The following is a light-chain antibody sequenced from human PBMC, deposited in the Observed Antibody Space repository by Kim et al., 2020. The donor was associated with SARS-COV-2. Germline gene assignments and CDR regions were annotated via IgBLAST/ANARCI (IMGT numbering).Light chain of an antibody. J-gene: IGKJ1*01. Sequence: FPGERATPSCRASQSISSNYLAWYQQKPGQAPRLLIYGASSRATGIPDRFSGSGSGTDFTLTISRLEPEDFAVYYCQQYGSSPRTFGQGTKVEIK. CDR2: GAS. CDR3: QQYGSSPRT. CDR1: QSISSNY. V-gene: IGKV3-20*01.